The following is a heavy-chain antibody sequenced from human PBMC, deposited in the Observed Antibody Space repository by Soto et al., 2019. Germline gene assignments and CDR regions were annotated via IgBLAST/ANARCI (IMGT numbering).Heavy chain of an antibody. J-gene: IGHJ6*02. Sequence: GASVKVSCKASGGTFSSYAISWVRQAPGQGLEWMGGIIPIFGTANYAQKFQGRVTITADEPTSTAYMELSSLRAEVTAVYYCALLAMGYDSSGYYYYVMDVWGQGTTVTVS. CDR3: ALLAMGYDSSGYYYYVMDV. V-gene: IGHV1-69*13. D-gene: IGHD3-22*01. CDR2: IIPIFGTA. CDR1: GGTFSSYA.